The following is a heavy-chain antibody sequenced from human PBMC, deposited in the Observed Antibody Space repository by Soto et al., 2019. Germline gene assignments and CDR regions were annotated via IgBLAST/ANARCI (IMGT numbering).Heavy chain of an antibody. J-gene: IGHJ6*03. CDR3: AKPVVVDTIYYYYMDV. D-gene: IGHD2-15*01. CDR1: GFKFNSYT. CDR2: IRGDGSST. Sequence: EVQLLESGGGLVQPGGSLRLSCAASGFKFNSYTMGWVRQAPGKGLVWVSAIRGDGSSTYYADFVKGRFTISRDNSKNTLYLQMNRLRAEDTAVYYCAKPVVVDTIYYYYMDVGGRGTTVTVSS. V-gene: IGHV3-23*01.